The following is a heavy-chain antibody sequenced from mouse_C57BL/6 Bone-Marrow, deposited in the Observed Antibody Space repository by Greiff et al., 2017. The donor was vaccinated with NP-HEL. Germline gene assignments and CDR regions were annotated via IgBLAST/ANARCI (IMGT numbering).Heavy chain of an antibody. J-gene: IGHJ1*03. CDR3: TTRVYYGSSHWYFDV. V-gene: IGHV14-4*01. D-gene: IGHD1-1*01. Sequence: EVQLQQSGAELVRPGASVKLSCTASGFNIKDDYMHWVKQRPEQGLEWIGWIDPENGDTEYASKFQGKATITADTSSNTAYLQLSSLTSEDTAVYYCTTRVYYGSSHWYFDVWGTGTTVTVSS. CDR2: IDPENGDT. CDR1: GFNIKDDY.